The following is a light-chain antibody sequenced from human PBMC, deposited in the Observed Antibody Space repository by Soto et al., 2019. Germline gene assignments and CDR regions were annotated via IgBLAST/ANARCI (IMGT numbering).Light chain of an antibody. CDR2: GAS. J-gene: IGKJ1*01. CDR1: QSVSSY. CDR3: QQYGSSGT. V-gene: IGKV3-20*01. Sequence: IVLAKSPGTLSLSPGERATLSCRASQSVSSYLAWYQQKPGQAPRLLIYGASNRATGIPDRFSGSGSGTDFTLTISRLEPEDFAVYYCQQYGSSGTFGQGTKVDIK.